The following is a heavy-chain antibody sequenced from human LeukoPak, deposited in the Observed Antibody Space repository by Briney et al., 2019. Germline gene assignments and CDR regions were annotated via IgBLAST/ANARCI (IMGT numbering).Heavy chain of an antibody. D-gene: IGHD3/OR15-3a*01. Sequence: GASVKVSCTTYGYIFTQYGISWVRQAPGQGLEWMASISTYNGNTNYAQNFQGRVTVTTDTSTSTAYMELRSIRSDDTAVYYCARRTGYNYYYMEVWGQGTTVTVP. CDR1: GYIFTQYG. V-gene: IGHV1-18*01. J-gene: IGHJ6*03. CDR3: ARRTGYNYYYMEV. CDR2: ISTYNGNT.